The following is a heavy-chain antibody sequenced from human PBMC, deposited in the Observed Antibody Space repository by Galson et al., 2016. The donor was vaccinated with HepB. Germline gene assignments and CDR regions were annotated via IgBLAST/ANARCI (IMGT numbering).Heavy chain of an antibody. J-gene: IGHJ4*02. D-gene: IGHD1-20*01. CDR3: ADVWDITADRRSDY. V-gene: IGHV3-23*01. Sequence: SLRLSCAASGITFSSFAMTWVRQAPGKGLEWVSAIGKSGHNTYYADSVKGRFTISRDNSKNTLYLQMNSLRAGDTAAYYCADVWDITADRRSDYWGQGTLVTVSS. CDR2: IGKSGHNT. CDR1: GITFSSFA.